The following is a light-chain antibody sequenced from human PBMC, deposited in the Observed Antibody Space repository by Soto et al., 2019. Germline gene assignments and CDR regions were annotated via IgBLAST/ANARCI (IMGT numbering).Light chain of an antibody. CDR2: AAS. CDR3: QKCSGPPPFT. V-gene: IGKV1-27*01. J-gene: IGKJ3*01. CDR1: HDITNY. Sequence: DIQMTQSPSSLSASVGDRVTITCRASHDITNYLAWYQQKPGKVPKLLIYAASTLQSGVPSRFSGSGSGTDFTLTISSLQPEDAATYFCQKCSGPPPFTFGLGTTVDIK.